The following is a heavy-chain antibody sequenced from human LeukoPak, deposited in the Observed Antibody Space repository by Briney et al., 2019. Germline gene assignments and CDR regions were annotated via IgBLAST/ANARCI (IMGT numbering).Heavy chain of an antibody. V-gene: IGHV4-39*07. D-gene: IGHD1-26*01. CDR3: ARLGGSGSYYGDY. CDR1: GGSISSSSYY. Sequence: SETLSLTCTVSGGSISSSSYYWGWHRQPPGKGLEWIGSIYYSGSTYYNPSLKSRVTISVDTSKNQFSLKLSAVTAADTAVYYCARLGGSGSYYGDYWGQGTLVTVSS. J-gene: IGHJ4*02. CDR2: IYYSGST.